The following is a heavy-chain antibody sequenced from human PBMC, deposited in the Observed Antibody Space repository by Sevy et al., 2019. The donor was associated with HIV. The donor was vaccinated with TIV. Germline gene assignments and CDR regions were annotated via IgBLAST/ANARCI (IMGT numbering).Heavy chain of an antibody. CDR2: INHSGST. V-gene: IGHV4-34*01. Sequence: SETLSLTCAGSGGSFSGYYWSWIRQPPGKGLEWIGEINHSGSTNYNPSLKSRITISGDTSKNQFSLKLSSVTAADTAVYYCARHGSSTSCSHAFDIWGQGTMVTVSS. D-gene: IGHD2-2*01. CDR1: GGSFSGYY. CDR3: ARHGSSTSCSHAFDI. J-gene: IGHJ3*02.